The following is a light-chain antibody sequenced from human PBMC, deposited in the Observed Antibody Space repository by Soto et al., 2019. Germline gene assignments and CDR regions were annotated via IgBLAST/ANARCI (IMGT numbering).Light chain of an antibody. V-gene: IGKV1-39*01. CDR2: AAS. CDR3: QQSYSTTIT. CDR1: QSISSY. Sequence: DIQMTQSPSSLSSSVGDRVTITCRASQSISSYLNWYQQKPGKAPKLLIYAASSLQSGVPSRFSVSGSGTDFTLTISSLKTEDFATYYCQQSYSTTITFCQGTRLEIK. J-gene: IGKJ5*01.